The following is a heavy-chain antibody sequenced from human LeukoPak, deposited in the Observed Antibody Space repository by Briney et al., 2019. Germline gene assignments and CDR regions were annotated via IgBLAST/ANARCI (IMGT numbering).Heavy chain of an antibody. CDR3: AKEPSGWYGYYYYGMDV. CDR1: GFTFSSYA. V-gene: IGHV3-30*04. D-gene: IGHD6-19*01. CDR2: ISYDGSNK. J-gene: IGHJ6*02. Sequence: GRSLRLSCAASGFTFSSYAMHWVRQAPGKGLEWVAVISYDGSNKYYADSVKGRFTISRDNSKNTLYLQMNSLRAEDTAVYYCAKEPSGWYGYYYYGMDVWGQGTTVTVSS.